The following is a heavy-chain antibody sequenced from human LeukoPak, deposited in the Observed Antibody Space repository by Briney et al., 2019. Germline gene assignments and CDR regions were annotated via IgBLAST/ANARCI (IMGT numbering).Heavy chain of an antibody. CDR1: GGSISSYY. V-gene: IGHV4-59*01. D-gene: IGHD3-22*01. Sequence: SETLSLTCTVSGGSISSYYWSWIRQPPGKGLEWIGYIYYSGSTNYNPSLKSRVTISVDTSKNQFSLKLRSVTAADTAVYYCARGVDSGYPDYWGQGTLVTVSS. CDR3: ARGVDSGYPDY. CDR2: IYYSGST. J-gene: IGHJ4*02.